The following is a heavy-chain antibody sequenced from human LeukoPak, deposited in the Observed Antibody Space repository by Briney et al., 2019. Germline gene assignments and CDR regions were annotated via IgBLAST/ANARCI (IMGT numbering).Heavy chain of an antibody. CDR2: IKHSGST. CDR3: ARQGTAATGPRWFDP. Sequence: SETLSLTCAVYGGSFSGYYWSWIRQPPGKGLEWIGEIKHSGSTNYNPSLKSRVTISVDTSKNQFSLKLSSVTAADTAVYYCARQGTAATGPRWFDPWGQGTLVTVSS. V-gene: IGHV4-34*01. D-gene: IGHD6-13*01. CDR1: GGSFSGYY. J-gene: IGHJ5*02.